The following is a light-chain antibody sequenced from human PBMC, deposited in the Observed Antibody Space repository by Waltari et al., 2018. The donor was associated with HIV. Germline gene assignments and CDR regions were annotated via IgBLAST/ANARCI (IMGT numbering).Light chain of an antibody. CDR1: SPHIASKY. J-gene: IGLJ2*01. Sequence: QSVLTLPPSVSAAPGQQVTISCSGSSPHIASKYLSWYPQLLGTAPHSLIHENNKCPSWSPDVCSGFKYGTDATLRITGRQNGEEADYYCATWDSSLSAVVFGGGTKLTVL. V-gene: IGLV1-51*02. CDR2: ENN. CDR3: ATWDSSLSAVV.